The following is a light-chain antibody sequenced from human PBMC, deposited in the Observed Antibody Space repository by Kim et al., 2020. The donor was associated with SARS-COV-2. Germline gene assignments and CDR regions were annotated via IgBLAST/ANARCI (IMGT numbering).Light chain of an antibody. V-gene: IGLV1-44*01. Sequence: GQRVTISCSGSSSNIGSNTVNWYQQLPRTAPKRLIYRNYQRPSGVPDRFSGSKSGTSASLAIGGLQSEDESDYYCAVWDDSLNGVVFGGGTQLTVL. CDR3: AVWDDSLNGVV. CDR1: SSNIGSNT. J-gene: IGLJ2*01. CDR2: RNY.